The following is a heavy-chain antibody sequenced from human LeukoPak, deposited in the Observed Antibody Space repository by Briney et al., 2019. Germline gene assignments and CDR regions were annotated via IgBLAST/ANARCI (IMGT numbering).Heavy chain of an antibody. CDR3: TTGIDYGGGY. CDR1: GFSFTNVW. CDR2: IKNKDEGEKT. V-gene: IGHV3-15*07. D-gene: IGHD3-16*01. Sequence: PGGSLRLSCAVSGFSFTNVWMNWVRQAPGKGLEWVGRIKNKDEGEKTDYAAPVKGRFTVSRDDSKATLFLQMNSLKMEDTAIYYCTTGIDYGGGYWGQGTLVSVSS. J-gene: IGHJ4*02.